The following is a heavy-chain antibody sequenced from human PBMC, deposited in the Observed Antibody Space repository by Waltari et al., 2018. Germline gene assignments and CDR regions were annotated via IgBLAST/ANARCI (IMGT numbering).Heavy chain of an antibody. CDR3: ARRGWYYYYGMDV. V-gene: IGHV4-39*07. J-gene: IGHJ6*02. D-gene: IGHD6-19*01. CDR1: GGSISSSSYY. Sequence: QLQLQESGPGLVKPSETLSLTCTVSGGSISSSSYYWGWIRQPPGKGLEWIGSIYYSGGTYYNPSLKSRVTISVDTSKNQFSLKLSSVTSADTAVYYCARRGWYYYYGMDVWGQGTTVTVSS. CDR2: IYYSGGT.